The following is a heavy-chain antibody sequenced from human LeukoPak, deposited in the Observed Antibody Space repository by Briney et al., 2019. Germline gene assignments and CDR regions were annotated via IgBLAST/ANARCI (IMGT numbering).Heavy chain of an antibody. V-gene: IGHV5-51*01. CDR1: GYSFTSYW. Sequence: GESLKISCKGSGYSFTSYWIGWVRQMPGKGLEWMGIIYPGDSDTRYSPSFQGQVTISADKSISTAYLQWSSLKASDTATYYCARVVITSPYYMDVWGKGTTVTISS. CDR3: ARVVITSPYYMDV. D-gene: IGHD3-22*01. CDR2: IYPGDSDT. J-gene: IGHJ6*03.